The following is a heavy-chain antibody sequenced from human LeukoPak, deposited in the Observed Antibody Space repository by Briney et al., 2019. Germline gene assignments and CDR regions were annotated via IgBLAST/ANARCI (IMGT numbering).Heavy chain of an antibody. CDR3: AKRGVVIRVILVGFHKEAYYFDS. CDR2: ISGSGGGT. V-gene: IGHV3-23*01. J-gene: IGHJ4*02. D-gene: IGHD3-22*01. Sequence: GGSLRLSCAVSGITLSNYGMSWVRQAPGKGLEWVAGISGSGGGTNYADSVKGRFTISRDNPKNTLHLQMNSLRAEDTAVYFCAKRGVVIRVILVGFHKEAYYFDSWGQGALVTVSS. CDR1: GITLSNYG.